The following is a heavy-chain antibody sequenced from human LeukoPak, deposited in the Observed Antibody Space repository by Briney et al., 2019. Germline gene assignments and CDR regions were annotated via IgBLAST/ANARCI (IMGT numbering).Heavy chain of an antibody. D-gene: IGHD6-19*01. CDR3: AKDWVVLSTAVAGTVFDY. Sequence: PGGSLRLSCAASGFTFSSYGMHWVRQAPGKGLEWVAVISYDGSNKYYADSVKGRFTISRDNSKNTLYLQMNSLRAEDTAVYYCAKDWVVLSTAVAGTVFDYWGQGTLVTVSS. J-gene: IGHJ4*02. CDR1: GFTFSSYG. CDR2: ISYDGSNK. V-gene: IGHV3-30*18.